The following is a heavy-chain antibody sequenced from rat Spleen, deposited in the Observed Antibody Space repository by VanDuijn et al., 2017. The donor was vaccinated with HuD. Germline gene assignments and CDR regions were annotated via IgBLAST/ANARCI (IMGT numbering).Heavy chain of an antibody. Sequence: EVQLVESGGGLVQPGRSLKLPCAASGFTFSNYYMAWVRPAPTKGLEWVASISTGGGNTYYGDPVKGRFTISRDNAKSTLYLQMDSLRSEDTATYYCARFLRVYPYYFDYWGQGVMVTVSS. J-gene: IGHJ2*01. D-gene: IGHD1-9*01. V-gene: IGHV5-25*01. CDR2: ISTGGGNT. CDR1: GFTFSNYY. CDR3: ARFLRVYPYYFDY.